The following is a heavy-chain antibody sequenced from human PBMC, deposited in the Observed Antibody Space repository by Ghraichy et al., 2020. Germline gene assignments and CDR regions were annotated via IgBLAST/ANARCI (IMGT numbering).Heavy chain of an antibody. CDR2: ISSSSSYI. J-gene: IGHJ4*02. Sequence: GGSLRLSCAASGFTFSSYSMNWVRQAPGKGLEWVSSISSSSSYIYYADSVKGRFTISRDNAKNSLYLQMNSLRAEDTAVYYCARGLWFGEVEGYWGQGTLVTVTA. V-gene: IGHV3-21*01. CDR1: GFTFSSYS. D-gene: IGHD3-10*01. CDR3: ARGLWFGEVEGY.